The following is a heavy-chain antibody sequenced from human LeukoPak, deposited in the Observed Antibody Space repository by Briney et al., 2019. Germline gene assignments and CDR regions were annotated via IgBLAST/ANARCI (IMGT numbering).Heavy chain of an antibody. CDR2: INPSGGST. CDR1: GYTFTTYY. Sequence: GASVKVSCKASGYTFTTYYVHWVRQAPGQGLEWMGIINPSGGSTTYAQKFRGRLTMTRDMSTSTVYMELSSLRSEDTAVYYCAVDPPYLDYYGSGSYSDIFDYWGQGTLVTVSS. CDR3: AVDPPYLDYYGSGSYSDIFDY. J-gene: IGHJ4*02. D-gene: IGHD3-10*01. V-gene: IGHV1-46*01.